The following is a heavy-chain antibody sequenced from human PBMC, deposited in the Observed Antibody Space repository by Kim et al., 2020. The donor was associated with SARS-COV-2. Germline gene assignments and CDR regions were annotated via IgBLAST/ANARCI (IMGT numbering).Heavy chain of an antibody. CDR2: ITHGGSKK. V-gene: IGHV3-30*18. D-gene: IGHD2-15*01. CDR1: GFTFSNYA. Sequence: GGSLRLSCAASGFTFSNYAMHWVRQAPGKGLEWVAAITHGGSKKYYADSVKGRFTISRDNSRNTLSLQMNSLRGEDTAVYCCAKDREYCSGGTFYNANLVHWGQGTLVTVSS. CDR3: AKDREYCSGGTFYNANLVH. J-gene: IGHJ1*01.